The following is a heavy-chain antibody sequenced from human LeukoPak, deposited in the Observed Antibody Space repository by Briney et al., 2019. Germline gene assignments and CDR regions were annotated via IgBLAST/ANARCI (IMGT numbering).Heavy chain of an antibody. CDR1: GYTFTSYG. D-gene: IGHD4-11*01. Sequence: ASVKVSCKASGYTFTSYGISWVRQAPGQGLEWMGWISAYNGNTNYAQKLQGRVTMTTDTSTSTAYMELSSLRSEDTAVYYCARVATVTTYGMDVWGQGTTVTVSS. J-gene: IGHJ6*02. CDR3: ARVATVTTYGMDV. V-gene: IGHV1-18*01. CDR2: ISAYNGNT.